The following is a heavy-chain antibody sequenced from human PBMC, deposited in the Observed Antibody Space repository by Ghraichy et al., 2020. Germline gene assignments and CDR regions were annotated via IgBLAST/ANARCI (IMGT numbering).Heavy chain of an antibody. CDR2: IYYSGST. J-gene: IGHJ6*03. CDR3: ARPLYYYYSMVV. CDR1: GGSISSSSYY. V-gene: IGHV4-39*01. Sequence: ETLSLTCTVSGGSISSSSYYWGWIRQPPGKGLEWIGSIYYSGSTYYNPSLKSRVTISVDTSKNQFSLKLNSVTAADTTVYYCARPLYYYYSMVVWGKGTTVTVSS.